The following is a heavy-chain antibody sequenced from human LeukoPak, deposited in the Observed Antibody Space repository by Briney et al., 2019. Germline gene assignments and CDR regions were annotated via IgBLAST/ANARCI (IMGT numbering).Heavy chain of an antibody. Sequence: SETLSLTCTVSGGSISSGSYYWSWIRQPAGKGLEWIGRIYTSGSTNYNPSLKSRVTISVDTSKNQFSLKLSSVTAADTAVYYCAREEITTFDPWGQGTLVTVSS. D-gene: IGHD3-3*01. J-gene: IGHJ5*02. V-gene: IGHV4-61*02. CDR1: GGSISSGSYY. CDR3: AREEITTFDP. CDR2: IYTSGST.